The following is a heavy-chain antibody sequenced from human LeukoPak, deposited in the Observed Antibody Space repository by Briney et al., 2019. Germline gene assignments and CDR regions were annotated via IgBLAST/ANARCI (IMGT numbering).Heavy chain of an antibody. J-gene: IGHJ5*02. Sequence: GESLKISCKGSGYSYTSYWIGWVRQMLGKGLEWMGIIYPGDSDTRYSPSFQGQVTISADKSISTAYLQWSSLKASDTAMYYCARSKYSSSPGWFDPWGQGTLVTVSS. CDR3: ARSKYSSSPGWFDP. CDR2: IYPGDSDT. V-gene: IGHV5-51*01. D-gene: IGHD6-6*01. CDR1: GYSYTSYW.